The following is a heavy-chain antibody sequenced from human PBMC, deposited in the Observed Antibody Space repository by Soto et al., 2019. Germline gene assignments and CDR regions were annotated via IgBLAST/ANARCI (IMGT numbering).Heavy chain of an antibody. V-gene: IGHV3-73*01. CDR3: TMTTVTTWGY. J-gene: IGHJ4*02. Sequence: EVQLVESGGGLVQPGGSLKLSCAASGFTFSGSAMHWVRQASGKGLEWVGRIRSKANSYATAYAASVKGRFTISRDDSKNTADLQMNSLKTEDTAVYYCTMTTVTTWGYWGQGTLVTVSS. CDR1: GFTFSGSA. D-gene: IGHD4-17*01. CDR2: IRSKANSYAT.